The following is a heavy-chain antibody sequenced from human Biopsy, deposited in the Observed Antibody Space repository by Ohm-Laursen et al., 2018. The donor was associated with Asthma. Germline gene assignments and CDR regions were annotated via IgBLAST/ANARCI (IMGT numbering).Heavy chain of an antibody. Sequence: SVKVSCKAPGGTFSNFAISWVRQAPGQGLEWLGGIMTVFGTTNYPQKFQGRVTITADESTSTAYMVVTSLRSEDTAIYYCARCQVGYSSGWSLLLKKIYYSGMDVWGQGTAVTVSS. D-gene: IGHD6-19*01. J-gene: IGHJ6*02. CDR1: GGTFSNFA. V-gene: IGHV1-69*13. CDR3: ARCQVGYSSGWSLLLKKIYYSGMDV. CDR2: IMTVFGTT.